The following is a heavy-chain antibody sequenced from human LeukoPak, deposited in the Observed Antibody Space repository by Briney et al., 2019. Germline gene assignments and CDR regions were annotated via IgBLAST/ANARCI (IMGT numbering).Heavy chain of an antibody. Sequence: ASVKVSCKASGYTXTGYYMHWVRQAPGQGLEWMGWINPNSGGTNYAQKFQGRVTMTRDTSISTAYMELSRLRSDDTAVYYCARIYGSGSYSSHYYYGMDVWGQGTTVTVSS. D-gene: IGHD3-10*01. J-gene: IGHJ6*02. CDR1: GYTXTGYY. V-gene: IGHV1-2*02. CDR3: ARIYGSGSYSSHYYYGMDV. CDR2: INPNSGGT.